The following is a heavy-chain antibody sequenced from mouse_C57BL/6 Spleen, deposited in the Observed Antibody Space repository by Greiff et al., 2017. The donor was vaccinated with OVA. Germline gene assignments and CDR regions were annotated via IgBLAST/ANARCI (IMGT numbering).Heavy chain of an antibody. CDR2: IDPNSGGT. CDR1: GYTFTSYW. Sequence: VQLQQPGAELVKPGASVKLSCKASGYTFTSYWMHWVKQRPGRGLEWIGRIDPNSGGTKYNEKFKSKATLTVDKPSSTAYMQLSSLTSEDSAVYYCARSAIITTVVAGFDYWGQGTTLTVSS. CDR3: ARSAIITTVVAGFDY. V-gene: IGHV1-72*01. D-gene: IGHD1-1*01. J-gene: IGHJ2*01.